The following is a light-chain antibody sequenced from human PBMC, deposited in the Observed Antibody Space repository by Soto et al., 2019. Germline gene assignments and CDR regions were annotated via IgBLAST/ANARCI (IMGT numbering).Light chain of an antibody. CDR1: QSVSSSY. CDR3: QQYGSSTGIT. CDR2: GAS. Sequence: EIVLTQSPGTLSLSPGERATLSCRASQSVSSSYLAWYQQKPGQAPRLLIYGASSRATGIPVRFSGSGSGTDFTLTISRLEPEDFAVYYCQQYGSSTGITFGQGTRLEIK. J-gene: IGKJ5*01. V-gene: IGKV3-20*01.